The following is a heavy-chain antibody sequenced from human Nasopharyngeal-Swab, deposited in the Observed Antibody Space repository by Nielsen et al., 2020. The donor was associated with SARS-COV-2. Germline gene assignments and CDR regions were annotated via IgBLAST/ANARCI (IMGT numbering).Heavy chain of an antibody. CDR2: INPRGGST. V-gene: IGHV1-46*01. D-gene: IGHD1-26*01. Sequence: AAVKVSCKTSGYSFIIYYMHWVRQAPGQGLEWRGIINPRGGSTSYAQKFQGRVAMTRDTSTSTVYMEVSSLRSEDTAVYYCAREAIVGATFDSWGQGTLVTVSS. CDR1: GYSFIIYY. J-gene: IGHJ4*02. CDR3: AREAIVGATFDS.